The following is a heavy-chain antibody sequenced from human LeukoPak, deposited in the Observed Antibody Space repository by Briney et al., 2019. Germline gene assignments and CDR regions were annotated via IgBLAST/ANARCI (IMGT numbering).Heavy chain of an antibody. CDR3: ARAAGSGLIDY. CDR2: IYTSGST. D-gene: IGHD6-19*01. Sequence: SETLSLTCTVSGGSISSGSYYWSWIRQPAGTGLEWIGRIYTSGSTNYNPSLKSRVTISVDTSKNQFSLNLNSLTAADTALYFCARAAGSGLIDYWGQGILVIVSS. CDR1: GGSISSGSYY. J-gene: IGHJ4*02. V-gene: IGHV4-61*02.